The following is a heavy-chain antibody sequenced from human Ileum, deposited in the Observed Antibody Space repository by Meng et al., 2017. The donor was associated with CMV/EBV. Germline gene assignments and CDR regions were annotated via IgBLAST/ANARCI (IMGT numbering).Heavy chain of an antibody. CDR1: GFTFSGSA. V-gene: IGHV3-73*01. CDR2: IRSKANSYAT. CDR3: TRTIGIAAAGFDY. D-gene: IGHD6-13*01. J-gene: IGHJ4*02. Sequence: GESLKISCAASGFTFSGSAMHWVRQASGKGLEWVGRIRSKANSYATACAASVKGRFTISRDDSKNTAYLQMNSLKTEDTAVYYCTRTIGIAAAGFDYWGQGTLVTVSS.